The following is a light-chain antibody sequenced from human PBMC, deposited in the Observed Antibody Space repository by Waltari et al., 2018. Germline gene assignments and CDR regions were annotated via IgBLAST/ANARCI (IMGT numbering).Light chain of an antibody. V-gene: IGKV4-1*01. Sequence: DIVMTQSPDSLAVSLGERATINCKSSQSVLFSGNNKNYLAWYQHKAGQPPKLLIYWASTRESGVPDRFTGSGSGTDFTLTITSLQAEDVAVYYCQQYFSRRYTFGQGTKLEIK. J-gene: IGKJ2*01. CDR3: QQYFSRRYT. CDR1: QSVLFSGNNKNY. CDR2: WAS.